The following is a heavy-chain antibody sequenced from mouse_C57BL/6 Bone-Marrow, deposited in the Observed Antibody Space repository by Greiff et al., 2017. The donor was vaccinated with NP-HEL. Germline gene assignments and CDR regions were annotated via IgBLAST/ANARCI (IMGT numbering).Heavy chain of an antibody. CDR3: AREGITMIKTALDY. V-gene: IGHV1-81*01. Sequence: VQLQESGAELARPGASVKLSCKASGYTFTSYGISWVKQRTGQGLEWIGEIYPRSGNTYYNEKFKGKATLTADKSSSTAYMQLSSLTSEDSAVYFCAREGITMIKTALDYWGKGTTLTVSS. D-gene: IGHD2-4*01. CDR1: GYTFTSYG. J-gene: IGHJ2*01. CDR2: IYPRSGNT.